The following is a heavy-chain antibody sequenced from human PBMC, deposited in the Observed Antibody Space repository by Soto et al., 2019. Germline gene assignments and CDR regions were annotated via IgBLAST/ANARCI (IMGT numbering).Heavy chain of an antibody. J-gene: IGHJ4*02. CDR3: AKGDYDFWSRSYGNCDY. Sequence: GGSLRHSCAASGFTFSSYGMHWGRQAPGKGLEWVAVISYDGSNKYYADSVKGRFTISRDNSKNTLYLQMNSLRAEDTAVYYCAKGDYDFWSRSYGNCDYWGQGTLVTVSS. D-gene: IGHD3-3*01. CDR2: ISYDGSNK. V-gene: IGHV3-30*18. CDR1: GFTFSSYG.